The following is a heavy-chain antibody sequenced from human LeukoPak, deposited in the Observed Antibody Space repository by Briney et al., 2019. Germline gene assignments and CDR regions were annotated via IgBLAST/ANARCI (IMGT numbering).Heavy chain of an antibody. CDR3: ASRQGVGPSFVA. Sequence: SETLSLTCAVYGGSFSGYYWSWIRQPPGKGLEWIGEINHSGSTNYSPSLKSRVTISVDTSKNQFSLKLSSVTAADTAVYYCASRQGVGPSFVAWGQGTLVTVSS. CDR2: INHSGST. CDR1: GGSFSGYY. V-gene: IGHV4-34*01. J-gene: IGHJ5*02. D-gene: IGHD3-3*02.